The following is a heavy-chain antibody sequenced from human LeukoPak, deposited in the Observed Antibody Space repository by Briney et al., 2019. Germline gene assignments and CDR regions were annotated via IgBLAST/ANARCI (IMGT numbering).Heavy chain of an antibody. CDR3: ARGLRFHVGSGNWFDL. V-gene: IGHV4-34*01. J-gene: IGHJ5*02. CDR1: GGTFRGYY. CDR2: IDHTGST. D-gene: IGHD3-10*01. Sequence: PSENLSLTCAVSGGTFRGYYWSWIRQPPGKGLAWIGEIDHTGSTNYNPSLESRVTLSVDTSKSQVSLNLNSVTAADTAVYYCARGLRFHVGSGNWFDLWGQRTLVTVSS.